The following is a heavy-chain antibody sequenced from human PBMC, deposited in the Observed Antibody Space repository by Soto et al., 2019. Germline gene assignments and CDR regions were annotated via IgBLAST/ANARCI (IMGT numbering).Heavy chain of an antibody. J-gene: IGHJ1*01. Sequence: QVQLVQSGAEVKKLGASVKVSCKTSGYTFTNYGISWVRQAPGQWPEWMGWISGYNGNTKDAQKFQGRVTMTTDTSTRTAYMELRSLRSDDTAVYYCARGGSSWSAEYYQHWGQGTLVIVSS. D-gene: IGHD6-13*01. CDR2: ISGYNGNT. CDR1: GYTFTNYG. V-gene: IGHV1-18*01. CDR3: ARGGSSWSAEYYQH.